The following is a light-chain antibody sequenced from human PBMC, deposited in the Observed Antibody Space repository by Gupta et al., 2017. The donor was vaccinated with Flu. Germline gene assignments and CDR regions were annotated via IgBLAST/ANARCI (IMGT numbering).Light chain of an antibody. V-gene: IGLV7-43*01. CDR1: AGAVTSGYY. Sequence: SAGAVTSGYYPNWFQQKPGQAPRALIYGTYNKHSWTPARFSGSVRGGKAALTLSAVQPEDEAKYFCLLYFGGAWVFGGGTELTVL. J-gene: IGLJ3*02. CDR2: GTY. CDR3: LLYFGGAWV.